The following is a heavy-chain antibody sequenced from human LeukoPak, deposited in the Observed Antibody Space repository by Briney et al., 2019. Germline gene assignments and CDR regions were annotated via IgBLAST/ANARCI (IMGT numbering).Heavy chain of an antibody. J-gene: IGHJ4*02. CDR1: GFTFTSYA. D-gene: IGHD5-18*01. CDR3: AKGLWSYYFDY. CDR2: ITGSGDTT. Sequence: GGSLRLSCAASGFTFTSYAMSWVRQAPGKGLEWVSAITGSGDTTYYAASVKGRFTISRDNSKNTLYLQMNSLRAEDTAVYYCAKGLWSYYFDYWGQGTLVTVSS. V-gene: IGHV3-23*01.